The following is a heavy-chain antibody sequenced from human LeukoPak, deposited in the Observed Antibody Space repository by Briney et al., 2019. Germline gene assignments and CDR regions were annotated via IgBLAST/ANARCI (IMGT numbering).Heavy chain of an antibody. CDR3: TRHQTNNYGPGTPFDF. J-gene: IGHJ4*02. Sequence: PSETLSLTCAVYGGSFSGYNWSWIRPPPGKGLEWIGEINHSRSTKYNPSLKSRVTISVDTSNNQFSLNLSSVTAADTAVYFCTRHQTNNYGPGTPFDFWGQGTLVSVSS. V-gene: IGHV4-34*01. D-gene: IGHD3-10*01. CDR2: INHSRST. CDR1: GGSFSGYN.